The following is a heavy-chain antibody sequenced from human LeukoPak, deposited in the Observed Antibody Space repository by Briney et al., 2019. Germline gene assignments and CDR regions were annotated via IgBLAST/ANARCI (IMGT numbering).Heavy chain of an antibody. J-gene: IGHJ4*02. V-gene: IGHV3-74*01. Sequence: AGSLRLSCAASGFTFSNYWMHWVRQAPGKGLVWVSRISPDGSSTSYGDSVKGRFTISRDNAKNTVYLQMNSLRAEDTAVYYCARGKIVGATKLDSWGQGTLVTVSS. D-gene: IGHD3-16*01. CDR3: ARGKIVGATKLDS. CDR2: ISPDGSST. CDR1: GFTFSNYW.